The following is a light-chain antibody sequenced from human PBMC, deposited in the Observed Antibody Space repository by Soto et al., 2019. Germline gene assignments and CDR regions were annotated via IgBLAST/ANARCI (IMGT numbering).Light chain of an antibody. CDR2: GAS. J-gene: IGKJ2*01. Sequence: EIVVTQSPATLSVSPGERATLSCRASQSLRSNLAWYQQKPGQAPRLLIYGASTRATGTPARFSGSGSGTEFTLTISSLQSEDFAVYYCQQYYSTPIYTFGQGTKVEIK. V-gene: IGKV3-15*01. CDR3: QQYYSTPIYT. CDR1: QSLRSN.